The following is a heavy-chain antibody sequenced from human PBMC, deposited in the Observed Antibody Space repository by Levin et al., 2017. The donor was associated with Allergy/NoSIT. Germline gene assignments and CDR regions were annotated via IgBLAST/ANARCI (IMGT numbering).Heavy chain of an antibody. CDR1: GFIFDNYG. J-gene: IGHJ4*01. CDR2: INWNGGST. Sequence: GGSLRLSCAASGFIFDNYGMSWVRQAPGKGLEWVSGINWNGGSTGYADSVKGRFTISRDNAKNSLYLQMNSLGAEDTALYHCARVVYSGSSYYFDYWGPGTLVTGSS. CDR3: ARVVYSGSSYYFDY. D-gene: IGHD1-26*01. V-gene: IGHV3-20*01.